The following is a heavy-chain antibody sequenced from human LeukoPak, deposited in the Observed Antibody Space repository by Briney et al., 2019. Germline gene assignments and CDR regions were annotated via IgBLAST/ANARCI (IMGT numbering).Heavy chain of an antibody. CDR1: GFTFSNYA. D-gene: IGHD3-9*01. Sequence: GGSLRLSCAASGFTFSNYAMSWVRQAPGKGLEWVSAVTGSGGNTYYADSVKGRFTISRDNSKNTVFLQMNSLRAEGTAVYYCAKWGDYDVLTGYYVSDYWGQGTLVTVSS. J-gene: IGHJ4*02. CDR3: AKWGDYDVLTGYYVSDY. V-gene: IGHV3-23*01. CDR2: VTGSGGNT.